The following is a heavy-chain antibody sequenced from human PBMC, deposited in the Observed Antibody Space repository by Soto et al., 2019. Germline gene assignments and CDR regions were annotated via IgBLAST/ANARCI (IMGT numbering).Heavy chain of an antibody. V-gene: IGHV2-5*01. CDR2: IYWNDDK. CDR3: VHDTSGWRWLPDV. J-gene: IGHJ6*02. CDR1: GFSLSTGGVG. Sequence: SGPTLVNPTQTLTLTCTFSGFSLSTGGVGVGWIRQPPGKAPEWLAIIYWNDDKRYSPYLRTRVTITKDTSRNQVVLIMTSVDAHDTATYYCVHDTSGWRWLPDVWGQGTTVTVSS. D-gene: IGHD2-21*01.